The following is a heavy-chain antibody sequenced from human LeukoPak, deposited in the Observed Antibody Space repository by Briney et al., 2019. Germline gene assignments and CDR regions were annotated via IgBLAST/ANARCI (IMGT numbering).Heavy chain of an antibody. Sequence: GGSLRLSCAASXXXXXXXXXXXXXXAXXXXXXXVSSISSSSSYIYYADSVKGRFTISRDNAKNSLYLQMNCLRAEDTAVYYCARDEFSGGSFDYWGQGTLVTVSS. CDR2: ISSSSSYI. CDR3: ARDEFSGGSFDY. V-gene: IGHV3-21*01. J-gene: IGHJ4*02. D-gene: IGHD2-15*01. CDR1: XXXXXXXX.